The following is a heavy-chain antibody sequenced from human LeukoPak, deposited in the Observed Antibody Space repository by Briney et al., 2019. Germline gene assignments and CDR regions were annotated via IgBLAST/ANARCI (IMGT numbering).Heavy chain of an antibody. V-gene: IGHV3-66*01. CDR1: GFTFSSYA. J-gene: IGHJ3*02. CDR3: ARGPDDAFDI. Sequence: GGSLRLSCAASGFTFSSYAMSWVRQAPGKGLEWVSVIYSGGSTYYADSVKGRFTISRDNSKNTLYLQMNSLRAEDTAVYYCARGPDDAFDIWGQGTMVTVSS. D-gene: IGHD1-14*01. CDR2: IYSGGST.